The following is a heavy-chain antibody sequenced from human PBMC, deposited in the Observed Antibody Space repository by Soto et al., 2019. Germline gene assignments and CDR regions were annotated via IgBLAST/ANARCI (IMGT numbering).Heavy chain of an antibody. D-gene: IGHD3-3*01. CDR3: ATDSNYDVSNSF. Sequence: SVKVSCRASGGTLNNYAINWVRQAHGQGLEWMGGILPVSAPPDYAQKFQGRVSITADHSTSTVYMELSRLKSDDTAVYFCATDSNYDVSNSFWGQGTLVTVSS. CDR2: ILPVSAPP. J-gene: IGHJ4*02. V-gene: IGHV1-69*13. CDR1: GGTLNNYA.